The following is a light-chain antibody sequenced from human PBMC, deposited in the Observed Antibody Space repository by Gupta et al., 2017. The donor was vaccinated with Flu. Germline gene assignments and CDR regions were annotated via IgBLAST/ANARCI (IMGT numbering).Light chain of an antibody. CDR3: GTWDSSLSAGV. CDR2: DNN. J-gene: IGLJ1*01. V-gene: IGLV1-51*01. CDR1: SYNIGDNY. Sequence: NVTISCSGGSYNIGDNYVSWYQQLPGTAPKLLIYDNNRRPSGIPDRFSGSKSGTSATLGITGLQTGDEADYYCGTWDSSLSAGVFGTGTKVTVL.